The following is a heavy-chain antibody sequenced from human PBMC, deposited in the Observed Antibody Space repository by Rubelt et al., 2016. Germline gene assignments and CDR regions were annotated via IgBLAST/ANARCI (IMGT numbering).Heavy chain of an antibody. D-gene: IGHD1-14*01. Sequence: QVQLVQSGAEVRKPGASVEVSCKASGYTFTGYYLHWVRQAPGQGLEWMGWINPFFGTANTAPTFQGRLTITAAEATRPAYMELSSLRSDDTAIYYCAREAIANNASPDYWYFELWGRGTLVTVSS. J-gene: IGHJ2*01. CDR3: AREAIANNASPDYWYFEL. CDR2: INPFFGTA. V-gene: IGHV1-69*01. CDR1: GYTFTGYY.